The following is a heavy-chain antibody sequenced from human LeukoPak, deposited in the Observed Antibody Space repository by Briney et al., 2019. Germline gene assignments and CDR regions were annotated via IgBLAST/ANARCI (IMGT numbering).Heavy chain of an antibody. D-gene: IGHD5-12*01. Sequence: KTSETLSLTCTVSGGSISTYYWSWIRQPPGKGLEWIGYIYHSGSTKYNPSLKSRVTISVDTSKSQFSLQLSSVTAADTAVYYCVRDGYSGNDGLWGQGTLVTVSS. CDR3: VRDGYSGNDGL. V-gene: IGHV4-59*01. CDR1: GGSISTYY. CDR2: IYHSGST. J-gene: IGHJ4*02.